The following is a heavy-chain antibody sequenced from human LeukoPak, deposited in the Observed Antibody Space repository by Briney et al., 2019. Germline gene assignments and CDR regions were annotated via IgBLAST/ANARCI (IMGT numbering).Heavy chain of an antibody. CDR3: ARGEWLLAY. Sequence: ETLSLTYTVSGGSISSYYWNWVRQSAGKGLEWIGRIYSSGSTNYSPSLKSRVTMSVDTSKNQFSLKLTSVTAADTAVYYCARGEWLLAYWGQGNLVTVSS. J-gene: IGHJ4*02. V-gene: IGHV4-4*07. CDR1: GGSISSYY. CDR2: IYSSGST. D-gene: IGHD3-3*01.